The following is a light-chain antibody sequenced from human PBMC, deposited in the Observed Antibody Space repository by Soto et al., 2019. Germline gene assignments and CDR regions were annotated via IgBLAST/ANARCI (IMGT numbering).Light chain of an antibody. J-gene: IGKJ5*01. CDR1: QSVSSSY. CDR3: QQYGSSPIT. Sequence: EIVLTQSPGTLSLSPGERATLSCRASQSVSSSYLAWYQQKPGQAXRLXIYGASSRATGIPDRFSGSGSGTDLTITISRLEPEDFEVYDCQQYGSSPITFGQGTRLEIK. CDR2: GAS. V-gene: IGKV3-20*01.